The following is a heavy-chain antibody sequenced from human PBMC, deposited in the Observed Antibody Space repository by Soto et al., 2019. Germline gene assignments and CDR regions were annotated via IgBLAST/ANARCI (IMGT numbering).Heavy chain of an antibody. CDR1: VYTFTSYA. Sequence: ASVKVSCKASVYTFTSYAMHWLRQAPGQRLEWMGWINAGNGNTKYSQKFQGRVTITRDTSASTAYMELSSLRSEDTAVYYCARRYCSGGSCSPGYYYGMDVWGQGTTVTVSS. CDR3: ARRYCSGGSCSPGYYYGMDV. V-gene: IGHV1-3*01. CDR2: INAGNGNT. J-gene: IGHJ6*02. D-gene: IGHD2-15*01.